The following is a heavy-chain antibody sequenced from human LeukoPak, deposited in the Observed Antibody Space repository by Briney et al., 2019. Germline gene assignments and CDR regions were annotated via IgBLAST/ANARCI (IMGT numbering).Heavy chain of an antibody. CDR3: AKATGYLL. CDR2: ISPGGGPT. CDR1: GFTFSSYS. Sequence: GGSLRLSCAAPGFTFSSYSMNWVRQAPGKGLEWVSGISPGGGPTYYADSVKGRFTISRDDSKNTLYLQMNNLRAEDTAVYYCAKATGYLLWGQGTLVTVSS. V-gene: IGHV3-23*01. J-gene: IGHJ4*02. D-gene: IGHD1-14*01.